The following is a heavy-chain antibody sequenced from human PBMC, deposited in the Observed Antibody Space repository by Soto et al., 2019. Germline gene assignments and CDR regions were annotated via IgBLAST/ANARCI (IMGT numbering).Heavy chain of an antibody. D-gene: IGHD4-17*01. CDR1: GGSISSYY. V-gene: IGHV4-59*12. J-gene: IGHJ6*02. Sequence: QVQLQESGPGLVKPSETLSLTCTVSGGSISSYYWSWIRQPPGKGLEWIGYIYYSGSTNYNPSLKSRVTISVDTSKNQFSLKLSSVTAADTAVYYCARDYGDYVGLRYYYYGMDVWGQGTTVTVSS. CDR2: IYYSGST. CDR3: ARDYGDYVGLRYYYYGMDV.